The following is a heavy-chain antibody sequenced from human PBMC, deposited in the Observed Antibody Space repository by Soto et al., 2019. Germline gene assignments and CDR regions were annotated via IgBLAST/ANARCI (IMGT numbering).Heavy chain of an antibody. J-gene: IGHJ4*02. D-gene: IGHD6-13*01. Sequence: QVLLVQSGAEVKKPGASVKVSCKASGYTFTSYGISWVRQAPGQGLEWMGWISAYNGNTNYAQKLQGRVTMTTDTSTSTAYMELRSLRSDDTAVYYCARDLALFIAAAGPQGDYWGQGTLVTVSS. CDR3: ARDLALFIAAAGPQGDY. V-gene: IGHV1-18*01. CDR2: ISAYNGNT. CDR1: GYTFTSYG.